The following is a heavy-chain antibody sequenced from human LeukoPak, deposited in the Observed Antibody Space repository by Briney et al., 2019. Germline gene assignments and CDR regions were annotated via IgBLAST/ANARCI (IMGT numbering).Heavy chain of an antibody. V-gene: IGHV3-48*02. Sequence: GGSLRLSCAASGFTFSSYGMNWVRQAPGKGLEWVSYISSSSSMIYYADSVKGRFTTSRDNAKNSLYLQMKSLRDEDTAIYYCARDYGDLPARVPYFDYWGQGTLVTVSS. CDR1: GFTFSSYG. CDR2: ISSSSSMI. D-gene: IGHD4-17*01. J-gene: IGHJ4*02. CDR3: ARDYGDLPARVPYFDY.